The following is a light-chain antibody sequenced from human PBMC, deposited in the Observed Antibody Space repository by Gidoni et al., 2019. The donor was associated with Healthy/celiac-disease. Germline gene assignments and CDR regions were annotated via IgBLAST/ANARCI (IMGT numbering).Light chain of an antibody. CDR2: RDR. CDR3: QLWDSSTVI. V-gene: IGLV3-9*01. J-gene: IGLJ2*01. Sequence: SYELTQPLSVSVALGQTAKITCGGNNIGSKNVHWYQHKPGQAPVLVIYRDRNRPSGIPERFSGSNSGNTATLTISRAQAGDEADYYCQLWDSSTVIFGGGTKRTVL. CDR1: NIGSKN.